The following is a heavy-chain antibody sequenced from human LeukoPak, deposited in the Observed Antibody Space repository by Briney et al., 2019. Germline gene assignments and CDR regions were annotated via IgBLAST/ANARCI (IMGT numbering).Heavy chain of an antibody. CDR3: ARGEYGSGSLNYYYYGMDV. D-gene: IGHD3-10*01. CDR1: GGSISSGGYY. J-gene: IGHJ6*02. Sequence: SRTLSLTCTVSGGSISSGGYYWSWIRQHPGKGLEWIGYIYYSGSTYYNPSLKSRVTISVDTSKNQFSLKLSSVTAAGTAVYYCARGEYGSGSLNYYYYGMDVWGQGTTVTVSS. V-gene: IGHV4-31*03. CDR2: IYYSGST.